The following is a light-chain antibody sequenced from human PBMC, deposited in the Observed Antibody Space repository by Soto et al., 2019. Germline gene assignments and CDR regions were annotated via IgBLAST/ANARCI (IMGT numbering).Light chain of an antibody. Sequence: DIHMTQSPSSLSASVGDRVTITCRASQGISNSLAWYQHKPGKAPKSLMFGASTLQSGVPPRFSGSGSGTEFTLTITSLQAEDFATYYCQHYCEYPFTFGQGTRLEVK. CDR2: GAS. J-gene: IGKJ5*01. CDR3: QHYCEYPFT. CDR1: QGISNS. V-gene: IGKV1-16*01.